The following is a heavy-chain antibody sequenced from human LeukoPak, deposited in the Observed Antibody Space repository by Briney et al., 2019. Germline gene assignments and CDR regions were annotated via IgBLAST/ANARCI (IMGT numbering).Heavy chain of an antibody. J-gene: IGHJ4*02. Sequence: GGSLRLSCAASGFTFSSYTMHWVRQAPGKGLEWVAVISYDGSNKYYADSVKGRFTISRDNSKNTPYLQMNSLRAEDTAVYYCAKNYYYGSGSYYSGYWGQGTLVTVSS. D-gene: IGHD3-10*01. CDR2: ISYDGSNK. CDR3: AKNYYYGSGSYYSGY. CDR1: GFTFSSYT. V-gene: IGHV3-30-3*02.